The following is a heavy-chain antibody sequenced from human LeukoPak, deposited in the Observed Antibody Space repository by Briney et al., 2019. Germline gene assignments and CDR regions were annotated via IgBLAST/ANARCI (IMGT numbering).Heavy chain of an antibody. D-gene: IGHD1-26*01. CDR1: GFTFSSYS. J-gene: IGHJ4*02. V-gene: IGHV3-21*01. Sequence: PGGSLRLSCASSGFTFSSYSMNEVRQAPGKGLEWVSSISSSSSYIYYADSVKGRFTISRDNAKNSLYLQMNSLRAEDTAVYYCAREGSYYHFDYWGQGTLVTVSS. CDR3: AREGSYYHFDY. CDR2: ISSSSSYI.